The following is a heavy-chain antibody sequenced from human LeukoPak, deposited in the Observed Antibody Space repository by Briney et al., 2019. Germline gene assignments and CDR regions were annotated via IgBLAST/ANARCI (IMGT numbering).Heavy chain of an antibody. D-gene: IGHD3-16*01. CDR1: GGSISSYY. V-gene: IGHV4-34*01. J-gene: IGHJ5*02. Sequence: SETLSLTCTVSGGSISSYYWSWIRQPPGKGLEWIGEINHSGSTKYNPSLKSRVTISVDTSKNQVSLRLSSVTAADTAVYYCARHYGPWGQGTLVTVSS. CDR3: ARHYGP. CDR2: INHSGST.